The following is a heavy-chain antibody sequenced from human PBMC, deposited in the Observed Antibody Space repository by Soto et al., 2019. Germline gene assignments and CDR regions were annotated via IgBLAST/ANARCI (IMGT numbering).Heavy chain of an antibody. J-gene: IGHJ3*02. V-gene: IGHV3-33*01. CDR1: GFTFSSYG. D-gene: IGHD3-10*01. Sequence: GGSLRLSCAASGFTFSSYGMHWVRQAPGKGLEWVAVIWYDGSNKYYADSVKGRFTISRDNSKNTLYLQMNSLRAEDTAVYYCARARLWFGELLSAFDIWGQGTMVTVSS. CDR2: IWYDGSNK. CDR3: ARARLWFGELLSAFDI.